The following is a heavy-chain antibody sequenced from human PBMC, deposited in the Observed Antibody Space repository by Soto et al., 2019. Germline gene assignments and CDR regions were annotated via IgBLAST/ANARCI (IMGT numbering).Heavy chain of an antibody. V-gene: IGHV5-51*01. J-gene: IGHJ4*02. Sequence: GESLKISCKGSGDSFTSYWMGWVRQMPGKGLEWMGIIYPGDSDTRYSPSFQGQVTISVDKSISTAYLQWSSLKASDTAMYYCARRPRLTAPFDYWGQGTLVTVYS. CDR3: ARRPRLTAPFDY. D-gene: IGHD3-9*01. CDR1: GDSFTSYW. CDR2: IYPGDSDT.